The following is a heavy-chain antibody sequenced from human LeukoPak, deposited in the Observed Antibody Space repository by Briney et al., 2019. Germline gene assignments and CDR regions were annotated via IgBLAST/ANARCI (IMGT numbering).Heavy chain of an antibody. CDR1: GGSISSSSYY. V-gene: IGHV4-39*07. J-gene: IGHJ4*02. CDR3: ARGYSSPVKGSLGGGFDY. D-gene: IGHD6-13*01. CDR2: IYHSGST. Sequence: SETLSLTCTVSGGSISSSSYYWGWIRQPPGKGLEWIGSIYHSGSTCYNPSLKSRVTISVDTSRNQFSLKLSSVTAADTAVYYCARGYSSPVKGSLGGGFDYWGQGTLVTVSS.